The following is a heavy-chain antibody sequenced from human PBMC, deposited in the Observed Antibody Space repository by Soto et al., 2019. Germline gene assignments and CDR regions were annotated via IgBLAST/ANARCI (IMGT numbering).Heavy chain of an antibody. Sequence: GGSLRLSCAASGFTFSSYAMSWVRQAPGKGLEWVSAISGSGGSTYYADSVKGRFTISRDNSKNTLYLQMNSLRAEDTAVYYCATVDYYGSGSYYLNYFDYWGQGNLLTVSS. CDR3: ATVDYYGSGSYYLNYFDY. CDR2: ISGSGGST. CDR1: GFTFSSYA. J-gene: IGHJ4*02. D-gene: IGHD3-10*01. V-gene: IGHV3-23*01.